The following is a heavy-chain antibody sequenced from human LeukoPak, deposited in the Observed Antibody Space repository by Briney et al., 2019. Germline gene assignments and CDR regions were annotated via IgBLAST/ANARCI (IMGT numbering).Heavy chain of an antibody. J-gene: IGHJ4*02. V-gene: IGHV1-24*01. Sequence: ASVKVSCKVSGYTLTELSMHWVRQAPGKGLEWMGGFDPEDGETIYAQKFQGRVTMTEDTSTDTAYMELSSLRSEDTAIYYCSRESGAFCPFGYWGQGTLVIVPS. D-gene: IGHD1-26*01. CDR2: FDPEDGET. CDR3: SRESGAFCPFGY. CDR1: GYTLTELS.